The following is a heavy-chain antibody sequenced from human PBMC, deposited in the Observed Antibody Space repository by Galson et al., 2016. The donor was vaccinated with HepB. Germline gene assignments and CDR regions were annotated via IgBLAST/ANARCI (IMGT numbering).Heavy chain of an antibody. V-gene: IGHV1-3*01. D-gene: IGHD3-3*01. CDR2: INVGNGNT. Sequence: SVKVSCKASGYIFINYAMHWVRQAPGQRPEWMGWINVGNGNTKYSQKFQGRVSITRDTSASTVYMDLSSLRSEDTAVYYCGRGGSDYYLSWFDPWGQGTLVTVSS. J-gene: IGHJ5*02. CDR1: GYIFINYA. CDR3: GRGGSDYYLSWFDP.